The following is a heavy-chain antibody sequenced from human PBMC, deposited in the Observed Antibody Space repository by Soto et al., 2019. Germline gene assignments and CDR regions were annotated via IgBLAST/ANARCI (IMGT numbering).Heavy chain of an antibody. CDR1: GFTFNNYG. CDR2: ISYDGSKN. Sequence: QVQLVESGGGVVQPGRSLRLSCAASGFTFNNYGMHWVRHAPGKGLEWVALISYDGSKNRYADSVKGRFTISRDNSKNTLYLQMNSLRAEDTAVYYCAKEAVGTFDIWGQGTMVTVSS. V-gene: IGHV3-30*18. CDR3: AKEAVGTFDI. J-gene: IGHJ3*02. D-gene: IGHD6-13*01.